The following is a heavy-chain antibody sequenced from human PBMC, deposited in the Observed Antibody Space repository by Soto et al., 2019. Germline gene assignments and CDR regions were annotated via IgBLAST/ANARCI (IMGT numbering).Heavy chain of an antibody. D-gene: IGHD3-22*01. V-gene: IGHV3-49*03. CDR2: IRSKAYGGTT. J-gene: IGHJ4*02. CDR1: GLTFGDYA. CDR3: TRAPITMIVVAPDY. Sequence: SLRLSCTASGLTFGDYAMSWFRQAPGKGLEWVGFIRSKAYGGTTEYAASVKGRFTISRDDSKSIAYLQMNSLKTEDTAVYYCTRAPITMIVVAPDYWGQGTLVTVSS.